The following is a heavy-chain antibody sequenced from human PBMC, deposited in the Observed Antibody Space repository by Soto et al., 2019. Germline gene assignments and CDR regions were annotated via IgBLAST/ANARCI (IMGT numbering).Heavy chain of an antibody. Sequence: ASMKVSCKASGYTFTSYGISWLRQAPGQGLEWMGWISTYNGNTNYAQNLQGRVSMTTDTFTSTAYMELRSLRSDDTAVYYCAREDQEYYYMDVWGKGTTVTVSS. J-gene: IGHJ6*03. CDR2: ISTYNGNT. CDR3: AREDQEYYYMDV. V-gene: IGHV1-18*01. CDR1: GYTFTSYG.